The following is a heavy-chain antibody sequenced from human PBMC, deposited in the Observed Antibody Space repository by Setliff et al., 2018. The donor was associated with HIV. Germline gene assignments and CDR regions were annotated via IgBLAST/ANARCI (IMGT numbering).Heavy chain of an antibody. J-gene: IGHJ3*02. V-gene: IGHV4-39*07. CDR3: AKTVVGDSYALPNDGFDI. Sequence: PSETLSLTCTVSGSSIRTGSYYWGWIRQPPGKGLEWIGTIYYSGTTYYNPSVKSRVTMSVDTSNNRFSLKLSSVTALDTAVYYCAKTVVGDSYALPNDGFDIWGQGTMVTVSS. CDR2: IYYSGTT. CDR1: GSSIRTGSYY. D-gene: IGHD3-16*01.